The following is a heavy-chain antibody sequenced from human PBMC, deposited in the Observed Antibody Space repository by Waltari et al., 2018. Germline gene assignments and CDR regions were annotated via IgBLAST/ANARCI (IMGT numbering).Heavy chain of an antibody. V-gene: IGHV3-30-3*01. CDR1: GFTFSSSA. D-gene: IGHD6-6*01. J-gene: IGHJ4*02. Sequence: QVQLVESGGGVVQPGRSLRLSCAASGFTFSSSAMHWVRQAPGKGLEWVAVISYDGSNKYYADSVKGRFTISRDNSKNTLYLQMNSLRAEDTAVYYCARDDIEYSSSLDYWGQGTLVTVSS. CDR2: ISYDGSNK. CDR3: ARDDIEYSSSLDY.